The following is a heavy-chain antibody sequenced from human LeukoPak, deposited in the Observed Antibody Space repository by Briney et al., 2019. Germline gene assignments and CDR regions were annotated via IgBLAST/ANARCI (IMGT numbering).Heavy chain of an antibody. CDR2: INHSGST. CDR3: ARGRSSGSYSSWFAP. Sequence: SETLSLTCAVYGGSFSGYYWSWIRQPPGKGLEWIGEINHSGSTNYNPSLKSRVTISVDTSKNQFSLKLSSVTAADTAVYYCARGRSSGSYSSWFAPWGQGTLVTVSS. CDR1: GGSFSGYY. J-gene: IGHJ5*02. V-gene: IGHV4-34*01. D-gene: IGHD1-26*01.